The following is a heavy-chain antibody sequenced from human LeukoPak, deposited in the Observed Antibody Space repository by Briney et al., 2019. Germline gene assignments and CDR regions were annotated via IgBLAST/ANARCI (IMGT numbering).Heavy chain of an antibody. V-gene: IGHV1-2*02. CDR2: ISPNSGAT. CDR3: ARGKTTVYCGGDCYAFDY. J-gene: IGHJ4*02. CDR1: EYTFTGYY. Sequence: GASVKVSCKTSEYTFTGYYMHWVRQAPGQGLEWMGWISPNSGATNYAQKFQGRVTMTSDTSISTAYMELSRLRSDDTAVYYCARGKTTVYCGGDCYAFDYWGQGSLVTVSS. D-gene: IGHD2-21*02.